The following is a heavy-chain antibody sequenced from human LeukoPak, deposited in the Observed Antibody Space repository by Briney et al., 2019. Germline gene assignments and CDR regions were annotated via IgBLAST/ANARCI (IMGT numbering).Heavy chain of an antibody. CDR1: GFTFSSYS. CDR2: ISSSSSTI. CDR3: VKGCSYTGCYTSDY. Sequence: GGSLRLSCAASGFTFSSYSMNWVRQAPGKGLEWVSYISSSSSTIYYADSVKGRFTISRDNSKNTLYMQMNSLRAEDTAVYYCVKGCSYTGCYTSDYWGQGTLVTVSS. V-gene: IGHV3-48*01. D-gene: IGHD2-15*01. J-gene: IGHJ4*02.